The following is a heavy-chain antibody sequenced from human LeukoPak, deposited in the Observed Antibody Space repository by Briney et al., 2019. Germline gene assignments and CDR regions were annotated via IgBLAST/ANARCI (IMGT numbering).Heavy chain of an antibody. Sequence: SETLSLTCTVSGDSVRSSSYFWAWIRQPPGKGLEWIANTYYSGSTYYNPSLKSRVTITLDTSKNQFSLNLTSVTAADTALYYCARGRGYDPVVFYFDYWGQGNLVTVSS. CDR1: GDSVRSSSYF. CDR2: TYYSGST. D-gene: IGHD5-12*01. CDR3: ARGRGYDPVVFYFDY. J-gene: IGHJ4*02. V-gene: IGHV4-39*07.